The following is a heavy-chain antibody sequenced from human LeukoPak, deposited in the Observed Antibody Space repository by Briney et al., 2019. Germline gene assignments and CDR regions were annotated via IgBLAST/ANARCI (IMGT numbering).Heavy chain of an antibody. Sequence: ASVKVSCKASGYTFTSYYMHWVRQAPGQGLEWMGWINPNSGGTNYAQKFQGRVTMTRDTSTSTVYMELSSLRSEDTAVYYCARDGYGSYPRWFDPWGQGTLVTVSS. CDR2: INPNSGGT. D-gene: IGHD1-26*01. CDR3: ARDGYGSYPRWFDP. CDR1: GYTFTSYY. J-gene: IGHJ5*02. V-gene: IGHV1-2*02.